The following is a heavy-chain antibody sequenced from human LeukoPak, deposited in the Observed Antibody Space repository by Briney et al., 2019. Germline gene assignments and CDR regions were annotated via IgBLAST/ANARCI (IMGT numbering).Heavy chain of an antibody. Sequence: GGSLRLSCAASGFNVSSNYMSWVRQAPGKGLEWVSVIYSGGSTYYADSVKGRFTISRDNSKNTLYLQMNSLRAEDTAVYYCARSFYYYDSSGYYFDYWGQGTLVTVSS. J-gene: IGHJ4*02. V-gene: IGHV3-53*01. CDR3: ARSFYYYDSSGYYFDY. CDR1: GFNVSSNY. CDR2: IYSGGST. D-gene: IGHD3-22*01.